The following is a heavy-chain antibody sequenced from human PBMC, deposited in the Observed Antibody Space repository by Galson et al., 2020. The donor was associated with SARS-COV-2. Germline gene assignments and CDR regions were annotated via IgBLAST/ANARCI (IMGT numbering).Heavy chain of an antibody. Sequence: GESLKISCRTSGYSFTNYWIGWVRQMPGKGLEWMGILYPDDSYTIYSASFQGQVTISADKSISTAFLQWSSLKASDTAIYYCARHGASSGWYEGIDYWGQGTLVTFSS. CDR3: ARHGASSGWYEGIDY. V-gene: IGHV5-51*01. J-gene: IGHJ4*02. CDR1: GYSFTNYW. CDR2: LYPDDSYT. D-gene: IGHD6-19*01.